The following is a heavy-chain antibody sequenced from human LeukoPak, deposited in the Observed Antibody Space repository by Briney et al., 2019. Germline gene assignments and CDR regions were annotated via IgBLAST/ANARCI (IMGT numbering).Heavy chain of an antibody. CDR3: ARDPHYYDSSGYYPTLDY. CDR2: IYYSGST. CDR1: GGSISSSSYY. V-gene: IGHV4-39*07. J-gene: IGHJ4*02. Sequence: SETLSLTCTVPGGSISSSSYYWGWIRQPPGKGLEWIGSIYYSGSTYYNPSLKSRVTISVDTSKNQFSLKLSSVTAADTAVYYCARDPHYYDSSGYYPTLDYWGQGTLVTVSS. D-gene: IGHD3-22*01.